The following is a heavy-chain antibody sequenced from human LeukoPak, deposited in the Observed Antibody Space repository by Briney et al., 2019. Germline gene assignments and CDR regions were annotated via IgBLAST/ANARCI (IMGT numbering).Heavy chain of an antibody. D-gene: IGHD3-3*01. CDR3: ARDKMSGYYGMDV. V-gene: IGHV3-23*01. Sequence: PGGSLRLSCAASGVTFSNYVMSWVRQAPGKGLEWVSAISGSGGSTYYADSVKGRFTISRDNSKNTLYLQMNSLRAEDTAVYYCARDKMSGYYGMDVWGQGTTVTVSS. J-gene: IGHJ6*02. CDR1: GVTFSNYV. CDR2: ISGSGGST.